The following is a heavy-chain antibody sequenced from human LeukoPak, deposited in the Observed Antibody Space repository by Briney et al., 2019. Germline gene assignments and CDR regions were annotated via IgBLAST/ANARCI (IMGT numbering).Heavy chain of an antibody. V-gene: IGHV3-30-3*01. D-gene: IGHD1-7*01. CDR2: ISYDGSNK. J-gene: IGHJ4*02. CDR3: ATSRTFDY. CDR1: GFTFSSYA. Sequence: GGSLRLSCAASGFTFSSYAVHWVRQAPGKGLGWVAVISYDGSNKYYADSVKGRFTISRDNAENSLYLQMNSLRAEDTAVYYCATSRTFDYWGQGTLVTVSS.